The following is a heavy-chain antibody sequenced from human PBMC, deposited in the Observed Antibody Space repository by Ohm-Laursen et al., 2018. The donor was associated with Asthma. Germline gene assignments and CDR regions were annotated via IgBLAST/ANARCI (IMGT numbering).Heavy chain of an antibody. Sequence: SLRLSCAASGFTFSSYGMHWVRQAPGKGLGWVAVISYDGSNKYYADSVKGRFTISRDNSKNTLYLQMNSLRAEDTAVYYCAKQKPGPASYYFDYWGQGTLVTVSS. D-gene: IGHD6-25*01. V-gene: IGHV3-30*18. CDR1: GFTFSSYG. CDR3: AKQKPGPASYYFDY. CDR2: ISYDGSNK. J-gene: IGHJ4*02.